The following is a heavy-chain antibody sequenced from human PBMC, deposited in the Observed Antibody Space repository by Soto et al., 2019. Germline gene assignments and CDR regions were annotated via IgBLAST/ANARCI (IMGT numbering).Heavy chain of an antibody. J-gene: IGHJ5*02. Sequence: TSETLSLTCTVSGGSISSGDYCWSWIRQPPGKGLEWIGYIYYSGSTYYNPSLKSRVTISVDTSKNQFSLKLSSVTAADTAVYYCARADPGIAAEVPHVENWFDPWGQGTRVTVSS. V-gene: IGHV4-30-4*01. CDR3: ARADPGIAAEVPHVENWFDP. D-gene: IGHD6-13*01. CDR1: GGSISSGDYC. CDR2: IYYSGST.